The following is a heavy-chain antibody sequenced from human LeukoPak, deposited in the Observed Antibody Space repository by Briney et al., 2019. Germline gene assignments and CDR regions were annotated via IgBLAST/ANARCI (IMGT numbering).Heavy chain of an antibody. CDR2: IYIDGST. V-gene: IGHV3-66*01. J-gene: IGHJ4*02. Sequence: GGSLRLSCAASGFTVSSKYMNWVRQAPGKGLEWVSVIYIDGSTYYADSVRARFSISGDDSKNTLSLQMNSLRAEDTAVYYCAIGHYRNIPGWGQGTLVTVSS. D-gene: IGHD1/OR15-1a*01. CDR1: GFTVSSKY. CDR3: AIGHYRNIPG.